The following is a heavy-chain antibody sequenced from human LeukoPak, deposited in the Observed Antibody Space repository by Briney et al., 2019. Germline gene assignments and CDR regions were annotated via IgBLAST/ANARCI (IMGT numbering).Heavy chain of an antibody. J-gene: IGHJ4*02. V-gene: IGHV4-59*01. D-gene: IGHD1-14*01. CDR3: ARDRTREGFDY. CDR1: GGSISSYY. Sequence: SETLSLTCTASGGSISSYYWSWIRQPPGKGLEWIGYIYYSGSTNYNPSLKSRVTISVDTSKNQFSLKLSSVTAADTAVYYCARDRTREGFDYWGQGTLVTVSS. CDR2: IYYSGST.